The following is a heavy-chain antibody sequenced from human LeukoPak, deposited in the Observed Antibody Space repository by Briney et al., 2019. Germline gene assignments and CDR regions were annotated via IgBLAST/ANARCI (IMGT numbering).Heavy chain of an antibody. CDR2: IRSKVYGGAT. V-gene: IGHV3-49*04. CDR1: GFTFSSYG. Sequence: GGSLRLSCAASGFTFSSYGMHWVRQAPGKGLEWVGFIRSKVYGGATEYAASVKGRFTISKDDSKSIAYLHMNSLKTEDTAVYYCTRGILRFLEWLLPSDHWGQGTPVTVSS. J-gene: IGHJ5*02. CDR3: TRGILRFLEWLLPSDH. D-gene: IGHD3-3*01.